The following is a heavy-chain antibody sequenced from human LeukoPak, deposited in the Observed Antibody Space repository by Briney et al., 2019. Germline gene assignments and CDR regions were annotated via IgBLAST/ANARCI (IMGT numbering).Heavy chain of an antibody. J-gene: IGHJ4*02. CDR1: GFNFGSYS. CDR2: ISSSSSYI. Sequence: GGSLRLSCAASGFNFGSYSMTWVRQAPGKGLEWVSSISSSSSYIYYADSVKGRFTISRDNAKNSLYLQMNSLRAEDTAVYYCARDLGTTVTTASDYWGQGTLVTVSS. D-gene: IGHD4-17*01. CDR3: ARDLGTTVTTASDY. V-gene: IGHV3-21*01.